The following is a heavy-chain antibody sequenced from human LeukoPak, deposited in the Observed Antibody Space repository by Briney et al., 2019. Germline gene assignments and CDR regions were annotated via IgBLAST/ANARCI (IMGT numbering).Heavy chain of an antibody. J-gene: IGHJ4*02. CDR1: GYTFTGYY. Sequence: ASVKVSCKASGYTFTGYYMHWVRQAPGQGLEWMGRINPNSGGTNYAQKFQGGVTMTRDTSISTAYMELSRLRSDDTAVYYCAREFRRYYDSSGSTNDYWGQGTLVTVSS. V-gene: IGHV1-2*06. CDR3: AREFRRYYDSSGSTNDY. D-gene: IGHD3-22*01. CDR2: INPNSGGT.